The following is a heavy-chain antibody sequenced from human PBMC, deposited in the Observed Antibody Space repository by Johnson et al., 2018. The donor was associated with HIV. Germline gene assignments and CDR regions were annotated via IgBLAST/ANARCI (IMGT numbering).Heavy chain of an antibody. Sequence: MLLVESGGGLVTPGGSLRLSCAASGFTFSDYYMTWIRPAPGKGLEWLSFISSSGDIIRYADSVKGRFTISRDNSKNTLYLQMNSLRAEDTALYYCAKEFSVGVSMTFDIWGQGTMVTVSS. V-gene: IGHV3-11*01. CDR3: AKEFSVGVSMTFDI. CDR1: GFTFSDYY. J-gene: IGHJ3*02. CDR2: ISSSGDII. D-gene: IGHD3-10*01.